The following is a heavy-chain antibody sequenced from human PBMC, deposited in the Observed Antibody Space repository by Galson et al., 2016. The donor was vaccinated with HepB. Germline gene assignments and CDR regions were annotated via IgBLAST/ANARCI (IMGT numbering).Heavy chain of an antibody. J-gene: IGHJ6*02. D-gene: IGHD3-16*02. V-gene: IGHV1-18*01. CDR2: ISGYSGNT. Sequence: SVKVSCKASGYTFSNYGITWVRQAPGQGPEWMGWISGYSGNTKYAQKFQARVTMPTDTSTTTAYMELRSLRSDDTAVYYCTRVPNYDYVWVSYRYGYYHGMDVWGQGTTVTVSS. CDR3: TRVPNYDYVWVSYRYGYYHGMDV. CDR1: GYTFSNYG.